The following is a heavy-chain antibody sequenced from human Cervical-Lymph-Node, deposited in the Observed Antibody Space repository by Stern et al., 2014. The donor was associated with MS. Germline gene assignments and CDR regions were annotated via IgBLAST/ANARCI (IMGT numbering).Heavy chain of an antibody. J-gene: IGHJ4*02. CDR1: GYTFTSYG. CDR3: ARDSREFYYGSGSLSFDY. Sequence: VKLVESGAEVKKPGASVKVSCKASGYTFTSYGISWVRQAPGQGLEWMGWISAYNGNTTYAQKLQGRVTMTTDTSTSTAYMELRSLRSDDTAVYYCARDSREFYYGSGSLSFDYWGQGTLVTVSS. D-gene: IGHD3-10*01. CDR2: ISAYNGNT. V-gene: IGHV1-18*01.